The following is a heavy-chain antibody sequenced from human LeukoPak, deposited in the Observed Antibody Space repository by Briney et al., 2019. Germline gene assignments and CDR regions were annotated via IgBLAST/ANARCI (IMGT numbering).Heavy chain of an antibody. J-gene: IGHJ5*02. CDR3: AREGYDFWSGYYHSFWFDP. V-gene: IGHV4-4*07. CDR2: IYTSGST. Sequence: ASETLSLTCTVSGGSISSYYWSWLRQPAGKGLEWIGRIYTSGSTNYNPSLKSRVTMSVDTSKNQFSLKLSSVTAADTAVYYCAREGYDFWSGYYHSFWFDPWGQGTLVTVSS. CDR1: GGSISSYY. D-gene: IGHD3-3*01.